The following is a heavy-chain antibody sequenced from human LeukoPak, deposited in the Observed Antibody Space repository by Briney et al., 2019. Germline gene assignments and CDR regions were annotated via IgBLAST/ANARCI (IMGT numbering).Heavy chain of an antibody. CDR2: VSLGDSDA. J-gene: IGHJ4*02. V-gene: IGHV5-51*01. CDR3: ARFHYDFWSGYPLFDY. Sequence: GESLKISCQGSGVSFTTYDIAWVRQTPGKGLEWMGIVSLGDSDARYSPSFQGQVSISGDKSINTAYVHWSNLKASDTAMYYCARFHYDFWSGYPLFDYWGQGTLVTVSS. CDR1: GVSFTTYD. D-gene: IGHD3-3*01.